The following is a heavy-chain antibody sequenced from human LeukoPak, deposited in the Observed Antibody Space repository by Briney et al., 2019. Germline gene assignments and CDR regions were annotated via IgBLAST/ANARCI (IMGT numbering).Heavy chain of an antibody. V-gene: IGHV3-43*02. D-gene: IGHD5-18*01. J-gene: IGHJ4*02. CDR1: GFTFDDYA. CDR2: IGGDGGST. Sequence: GGSLRLSCAASGFTFDDYAMHWVRQAPGKGLEWVSLIGGDGGSTYYADSVKGRFTISRDNSKNSLYLQMNSLRTEDTALYYCAKGYSYGYWFDYWGQGTLVTVSS. CDR3: AKGYSYGYWFDY.